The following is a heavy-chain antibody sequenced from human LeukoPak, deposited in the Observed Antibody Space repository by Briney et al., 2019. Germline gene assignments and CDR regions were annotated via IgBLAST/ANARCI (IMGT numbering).Heavy chain of an antibody. J-gene: IGHJ4*02. D-gene: IGHD1-1*01. CDR1: GLTFSNHW. CDR3: ATKAGNFQERVSLDY. V-gene: IGHV3-74*01. Sequence: GGSLRLSCVVSGLTFSNHWMPWVRQAPGKGLVWVSHINNEGSDTRYADSVKGRFTISRDNGKNTVYLQMNSLRADDAAVYYCATKAGNFQERVSLDYWGQGILVTVSS. CDR2: INNEGSDT.